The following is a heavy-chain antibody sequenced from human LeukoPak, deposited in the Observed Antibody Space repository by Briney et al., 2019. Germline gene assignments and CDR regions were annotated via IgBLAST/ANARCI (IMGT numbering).Heavy chain of an antibody. Sequence: SETLSLTCTVSGGSISSYYGSWIRQPPGKGLEWIGYIYYSGSTNYNPSLKSRVTISVDTSKNQFSLKLSSVTAADTAVYYCARGLYYGSGSYYYFDYWGQGTLVTVSS. CDR1: GGSISSYY. J-gene: IGHJ4*02. D-gene: IGHD3-10*01. CDR2: IYYSGST. CDR3: ARGLYYGSGSYYYFDY. V-gene: IGHV4-59*01.